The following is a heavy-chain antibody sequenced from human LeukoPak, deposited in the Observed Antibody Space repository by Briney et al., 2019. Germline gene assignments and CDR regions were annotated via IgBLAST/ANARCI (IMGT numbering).Heavy chain of an antibody. Sequence: GGSLRLSFAASGFTVSSNYMSWVRQAPGKGLEWVSVIYSGGSTYYADSVKGRFTISRDNSKNTLYLQVNSLRAEDTAMYYCARGVADYYDSSGYQNWGQGTLVTVSS. D-gene: IGHD3-22*01. CDR2: IYSGGST. CDR1: GFTVSSNY. V-gene: IGHV3-53*01. CDR3: ARGVADYYDSSGYQN. J-gene: IGHJ4*02.